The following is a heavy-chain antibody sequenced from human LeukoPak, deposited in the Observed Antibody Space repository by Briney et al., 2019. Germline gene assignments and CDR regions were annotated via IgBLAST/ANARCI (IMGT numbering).Heavy chain of an antibody. V-gene: IGHV3-23*01. Sequence: PGGSLRLSCAASGFTFSSYAMSWVRQAPGKGLGWVSPFSGSGGSTYYADSVKGRFTISRDNSKNTLYLQMNSLRAEDTAVYYCAKDSVPFRGYYGPAASFDYWGQGTLVTVSS. D-gene: IGHD3-22*01. CDR1: GFTFSSYA. J-gene: IGHJ4*02. CDR3: AKDSVPFRGYYGPAASFDY. CDR2: FSGSGGST.